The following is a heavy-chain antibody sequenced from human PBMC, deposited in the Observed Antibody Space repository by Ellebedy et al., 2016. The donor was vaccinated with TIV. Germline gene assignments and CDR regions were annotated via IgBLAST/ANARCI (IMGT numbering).Heavy chain of an antibody. CDR3: TRDLEDGYYGMDV. CDR2: IKNKNDGGTT. CDR1: GFTFSSAW. J-gene: IGHJ6*02. Sequence: GESLKISXAASGFTFSSAWMNWVRQAPGKGLEWVGRIKNKNDGGTTDYAAPVKGRFTISRDDSKNTLYLQMNSLKTEDTAVYYCTRDLEDGYYGMDVWGQGTTVTVSS. V-gene: IGHV3-15*07.